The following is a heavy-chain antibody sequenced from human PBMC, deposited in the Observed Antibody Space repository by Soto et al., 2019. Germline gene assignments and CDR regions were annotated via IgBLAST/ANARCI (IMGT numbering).Heavy chain of an antibody. Sequence: PVGSLRLSCVAPGFTFSSYAMHWVRQAPGKGLEWVAVISFDGSNKNNAESVKGRFTISRDNSKKTIYLQMNSLRAEDTAVYFCARVVDVSGSVVYYGMDVWGQGTTVTVSS. V-gene: IGHV3-30-3*01. CDR2: ISFDGSNK. CDR3: ARVVDVSGSVVYYGMDV. D-gene: IGHD2-15*01. J-gene: IGHJ6*02. CDR1: GFTFSSYA.